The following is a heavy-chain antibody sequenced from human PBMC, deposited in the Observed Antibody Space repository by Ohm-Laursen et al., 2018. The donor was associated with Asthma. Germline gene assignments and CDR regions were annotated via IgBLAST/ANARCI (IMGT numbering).Heavy chain of an antibody. CDR3: ASLGGGIYYYDSRGYVDY. CDR1: GYTFRRYS. CDR2: ISTASTFI. Sequence: SLRLSCAASGYTFRRYSIHWVRQAPGKGLEWVASISTASTFIYYTDSVKGRFTISRDDSKNTLFLEMNSLRAEDTAVYYCASLGGGIYYYDSRGYVDYWGQGTLVTVSS. D-gene: IGHD3-22*01. V-gene: IGHV3-21*01. J-gene: IGHJ4*02.